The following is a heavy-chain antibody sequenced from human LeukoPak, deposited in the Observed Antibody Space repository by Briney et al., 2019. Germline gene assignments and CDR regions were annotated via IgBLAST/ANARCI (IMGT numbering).Heavy chain of an antibody. CDR2: ISGNGGRT. V-gene: IGHV3-23*01. Sequence: GGSLRLSCAVSGFTFSNYAMAWVRQAPGKGLEWVSAISGNGGRTYSADSVKGRFTISRDKSKNTLSLQMNSLRAEDTAVYYCAQQVGYCSSGSCYFTYWGQGTLVTVSS. J-gene: IGHJ1*01. CDR1: GFTFSNYA. CDR3: AQQVGYCSSGSCYFTY. D-gene: IGHD2-15*01.